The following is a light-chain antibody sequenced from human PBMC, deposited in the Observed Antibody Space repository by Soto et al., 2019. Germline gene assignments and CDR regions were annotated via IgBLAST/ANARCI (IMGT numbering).Light chain of an antibody. Sequence: QSALTQPASVSGSPGQSITISCTGTSSDVGGYNYVSWYQQQPGKAPKLMICDVSNRPSGVSNRFSGFKSGNTASLTISGLQAEDEADYYCSSYTSSSTLVVFGGGTQLTVL. J-gene: IGLJ2*01. V-gene: IGLV2-14*03. CDR3: SSYTSSSTLVV. CDR2: DVS. CDR1: SSDVGGYNY.